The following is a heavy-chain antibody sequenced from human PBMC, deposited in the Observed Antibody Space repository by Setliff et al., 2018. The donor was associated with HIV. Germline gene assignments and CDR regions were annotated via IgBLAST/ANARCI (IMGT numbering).Heavy chain of an antibody. J-gene: IGHJ4*02. Sequence: SETLSLICTVSGGSISSGSYYWSWIRQPAGKGLEWIGHIYTSGSTNYNPSLKSRVTISVDTSKNQFSLRLTPVAATDTAVYYCARDDRCSGDTCYYYWGQGALVTVSS. CDR1: GGSISSGSYY. D-gene: IGHD2-15*01. CDR2: IYTSGST. CDR3: ARDDRCSGDTCYYY. V-gene: IGHV4-61*09.